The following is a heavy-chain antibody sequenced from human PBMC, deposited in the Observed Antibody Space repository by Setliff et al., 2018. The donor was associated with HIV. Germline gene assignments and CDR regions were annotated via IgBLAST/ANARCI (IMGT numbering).Heavy chain of an antibody. D-gene: IGHD3-22*01. CDR2: SGNGGII. Sequence: GGSLRLSCEASGFPFSAYAFSWVRQAPGKGLEWVSTSGNGGIIVYTDSVKGRFTMSRDNSKNTLYLQMNSLRAEDTAVYYCAKDVYVAKYYYGSSGYSGSYYFDYWGQGTLVTVSS. CDR1: GFPFSAYA. J-gene: IGHJ4*02. V-gene: IGHV3-23*01. CDR3: AKDVYVAKYYYGSSGYSGSYYFDY.